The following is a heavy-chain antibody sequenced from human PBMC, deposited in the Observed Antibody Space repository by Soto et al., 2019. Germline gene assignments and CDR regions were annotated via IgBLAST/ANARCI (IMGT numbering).Heavy chain of an antibody. J-gene: IGHJ3*02. D-gene: IGHD4-17*01. V-gene: IGHV3-30*18. CDR1: GFTFSNYG. CDR3: AKNLRWYDEDTFEI. Sequence: QVQMVESGGGVVQPGRSLRLSCAASGFTFSNYGMHWVRQAPGKGLEWVAVISYDGSNKYYADSVKGRFTISRDNSKDTLYLQMNSLRAEDTAVYYCAKNLRWYDEDTFEIWGQGTMVTVSS. CDR2: ISYDGSNK.